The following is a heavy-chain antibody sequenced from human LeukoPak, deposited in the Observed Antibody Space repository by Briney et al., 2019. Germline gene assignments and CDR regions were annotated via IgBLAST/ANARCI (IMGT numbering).Heavy chain of an antibody. CDR1: GYTFTSYG. D-gene: IGHD3-22*01. J-gene: IGHJ4*02. CDR2: ISAYNGNT. Sequence: GASVKVSCKASGYTFTSYGISWVRQAPGQGLEWMGWISAYNGNTNYAQKLQGRVTMTTDTSTSTAYMELRSLRSEDTAVYYCARGSGYYDSSGYRDMEFDYWGQGTLVTVSS. V-gene: IGHV1-18*01. CDR3: ARGSGYYDSSGYRDMEFDY.